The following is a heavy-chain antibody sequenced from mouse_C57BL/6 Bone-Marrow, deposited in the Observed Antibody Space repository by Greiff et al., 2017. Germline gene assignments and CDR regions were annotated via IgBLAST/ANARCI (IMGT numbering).Heavy chain of an antibody. CDR3: ASGGYDYDRGFAY. J-gene: IGHJ3*01. CDR1: GYTFTSYW. V-gene: IGHV1-55*01. CDR2: IYPGSGST. Sequence: LQPGAELVKPGASVKMSCKASGYTFTSYWITWVKQRPGQGLEWIGDIYPGSGSTNYNEKFKSKATLTVDTSSSTAYMQLSSLTSEDSAVYYCASGGYDYDRGFAYWGQGTLVTVSA. D-gene: IGHD2-4*01.